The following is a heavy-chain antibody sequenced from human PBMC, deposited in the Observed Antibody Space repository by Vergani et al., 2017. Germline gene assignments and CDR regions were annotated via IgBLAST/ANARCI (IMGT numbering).Heavy chain of an antibody. CDR3: ARREGGSGSYDAFDI. CDR2: ISYDGSNK. D-gene: IGHD3-10*01. V-gene: IGHV3-30*03. J-gene: IGHJ3*02. CDR1: GFTFSSYG. Sequence: QVQLVESGGGVVQPGRSLRLSCAASGFTFSSYGMHWVRQAPGKGLEWVAVISYDGSNKYYADSVKGRFTISRDNSKNTLYLQMNSLRAEDTAVYYCARREGGSGSYDAFDIWGQGTMVTVSS.